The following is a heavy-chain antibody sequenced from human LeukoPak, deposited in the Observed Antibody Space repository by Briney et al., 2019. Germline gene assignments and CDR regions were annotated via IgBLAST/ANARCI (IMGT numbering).Heavy chain of an antibody. D-gene: IGHD3-22*01. Sequence: ASVKASCKASGYTFTSYGISWVRQAPGQGLEWMGWISAYNGHTNYAQKFQGRVTMTTDTSTSTAYMELSRLRSDDAAIYYCAREEDSSGYYPFDYWGQGTLVTVSS. J-gene: IGHJ4*02. CDR1: GYTFTSYG. V-gene: IGHV1-18*01. CDR2: ISAYNGHT. CDR3: AREEDSSGYYPFDY.